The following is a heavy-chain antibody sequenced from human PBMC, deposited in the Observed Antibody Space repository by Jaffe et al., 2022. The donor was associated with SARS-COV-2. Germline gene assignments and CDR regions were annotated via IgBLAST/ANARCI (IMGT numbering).Heavy chain of an antibody. CDR2: INPNSGNT. J-gene: IGHJ4*02. D-gene: IGHD4-4*01. V-gene: IGHV1-8*02. CDR3: ARVGPSNKWPDFDY. CDR1: GYTFTSPD. Sequence: QVQLVQSGAEVKKPGASVKVSCKASGYTFTSPDINWVRQATGQGLEWMGWINPNSGNTGYAQKFQGRVTMTRNTAINTVYMELSSLTSEDTAVYYCARVGPSNKWPDFDYWGQGTLVTVSP.